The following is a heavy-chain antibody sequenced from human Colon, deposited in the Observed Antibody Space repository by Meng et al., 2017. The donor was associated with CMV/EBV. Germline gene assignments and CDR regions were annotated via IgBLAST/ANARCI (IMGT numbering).Heavy chain of an antibody. CDR2: ISTSGSTT. CDR3: ARGQCTGSSCYLTFYYYAMDV. D-gene: IGHD2-15*01. V-gene: IGHV3-48*03. Sequence: GESLKISCAASGFPFSNYEMNWVRQAPGKGLEWLSFISTSGSTTYYAESVKGRFSVSRDNAKNSLSLQMNSLTAEDTAVYYCARGQCTGSSCYLTFYYYAMDVWGQGTTVTVSS. CDR1: GFPFSNYE. J-gene: IGHJ6*02.